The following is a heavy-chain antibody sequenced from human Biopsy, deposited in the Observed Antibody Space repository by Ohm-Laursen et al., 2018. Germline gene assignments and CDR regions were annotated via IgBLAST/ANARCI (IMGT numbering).Heavy chain of an antibody. Sequence: VATVKISCKASGYTFINYGFSWVRQAPGQGLEWMGWINPYNGDTNYAQKLQGRVTMTTDTSTSTAYIELRSLRSDDTAVYYCARDYQPTIITIHYYYYGMDVWGQGTTVTVSS. CDR2: INPYNGDT. CDR3: ARDYQPTIITIHYYYYGMDV. V-gene: IGHV1-18*01. CDR1: GYTFINYG. D-gene: IGHD2-2*01. J-gene: IGHJ6*02.